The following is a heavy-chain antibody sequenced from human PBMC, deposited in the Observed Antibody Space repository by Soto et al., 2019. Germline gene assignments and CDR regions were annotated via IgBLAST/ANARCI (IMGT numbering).Heavy chain of an antibody. CDR2: IDPSDSYT. Sequence: PGESLKISCKGSGYSFTSYWISWVRQMPVKGLEWMGRIDPSDSYTNYSPSFQGQVTISADKSISTAYLQWSSLKASDTAMYYCARLGLGKVVVAATHYYYGMDVWGQGTTVTVSS. V-gene: IGHV5-10-1*04. J-gene: IGHJ6*02. D-gene: IGHD2-15*01. CDR3: ARLGLGKVVVAATHYYYGMDV. CDR1: GYSFTSYW.